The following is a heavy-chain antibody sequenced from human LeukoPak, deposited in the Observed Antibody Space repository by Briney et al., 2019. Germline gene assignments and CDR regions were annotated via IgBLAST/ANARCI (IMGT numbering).Heavy chain of an antibody. V-gene: IGHV3-33*01. D-gene: IGHD1-26*01. CDR1: GFSLSDYG. CDR2: IWYDGSKK. CDR3: ARYSGTYSGFDY. J-gene: IGHJ4*02. Sequence: PGRSLRPSCAASGFSLSDYGMHWVRQAPGKGLEWVAVIWYDGSKKYYADSVKGRFTISRDESKHTLYLQMNSLRAEDTAVFYCARYSGTYSGFDYWGQGTLVTVSS.